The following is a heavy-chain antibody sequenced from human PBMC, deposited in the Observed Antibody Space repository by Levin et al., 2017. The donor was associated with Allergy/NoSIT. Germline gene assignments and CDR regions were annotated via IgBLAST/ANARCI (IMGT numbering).Heavy chain of an antibody. CDR2: ISGSSNII. Sequence: GGSLRLSCAASGFTFRDYYMTWIRQAPGKGLEWISYISGSSNIINYADSVKGRFTISRDNTKNSLYLQVNSLRAEDTAVYYCARAGQQLVYVDYWGQGTLVTVSS. CDR1: GFTFRDYY. CDR3: ARAGQQLVYVDY. V-gene: IGHV3-11*01. D-gene: IGHD6-6*01. J-gene: IGHJ4*02.